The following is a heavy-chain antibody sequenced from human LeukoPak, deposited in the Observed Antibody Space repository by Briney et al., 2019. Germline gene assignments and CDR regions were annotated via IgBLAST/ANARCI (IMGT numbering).Heavy chain of an antibody. V-gene: IGHV3-74*01. CDR3: ARQELLWNSSGWYPHNDY. J-gene: IGHJ4*02. CDR2: INSDGSST. CDR1: GFTFSSYW. Sequence: GGSLRLSCAASGFTFSSYWMHWVRQAPGKGLVWVSRINSDGSSTGYADSVKGRFTISRDNAKNTLYLQMNSLRAEDTAVYYCARQELLWNSSGWYPHNDYWGQGTLVTVSS. D-gene: IGHD6-19*01.